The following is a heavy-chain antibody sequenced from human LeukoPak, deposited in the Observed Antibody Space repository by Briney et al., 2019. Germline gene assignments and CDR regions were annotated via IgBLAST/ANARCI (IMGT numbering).Heavy chain of an antibody. CDR1: GFTFSSYG. V-gene: IGHV3-30*02. Sequence: GGSLRLSCAASGFTFSSYGMHWVRQAPGKGLERVAFIRYDGSNKYYADSVKGRFTISRDNSKNTLYLQMNSLRAEDTAVYYCAKDQYYDFWSGYGGGYFDYWGQGTLVTVSS. J-gene: IGHJ4*02. CDR2: IRYDGSNK. D-gene: IGHD3-3*01. CDR3: AKDQYYDFWSGYGGGYFDY.